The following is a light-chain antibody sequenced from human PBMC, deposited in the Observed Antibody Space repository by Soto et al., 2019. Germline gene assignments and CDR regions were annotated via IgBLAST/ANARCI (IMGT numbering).Light chain of an antibody. CDR1: QGISSY. CDR2: AAS. CDR3: HQLNSYPST. V-gene: IGKV1-9*01. Sequence: DIQLTQSPSFLSASVGDRVTITCRASQGISSYLAWYQQKPGKAPKLLIYAASTLQSGVPSRFSRSRYGTEFTLTISSLQPEDFATYYGHQLNSYPSTFGQGTRLEMK. J-gene: IGKJ5*01.